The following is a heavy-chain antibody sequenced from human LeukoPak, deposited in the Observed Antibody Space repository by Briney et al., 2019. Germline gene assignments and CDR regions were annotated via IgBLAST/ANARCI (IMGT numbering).Heavy chain of an antibody. CDR3: ARDKSSGGLLVTDY. D-gene: IGHD3-9*01. CDR2: INTYNGNT. J-gene: IGHJ4*02. CDR1: GYTFTSYG. V-gene: IGHV1-18*01. Sequence: ASVKVSSKASGYTFTSYGISWVRQAPGQGLEWMGWINTYNGNTNYAQKLQGRVTMTQDTSTTTAYMELRSLSPDDTALYYCARDKSSGGLLVTDYWGQGTLVTVSS.